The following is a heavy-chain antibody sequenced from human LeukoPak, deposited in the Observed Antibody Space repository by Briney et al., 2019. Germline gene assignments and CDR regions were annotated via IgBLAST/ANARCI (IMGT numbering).Heavy chain of an antibody. CDR3: ARDLGYSSSWYGFNWFDP. CDR1: NDSISSYY. J-gene: IGHJ5*02. CDR2: IFYSGHT. D-gene: IGHD6-13*01. V-gene: IGHV4-59*12. Sequence: SETLSLTCTVSNDSISSYYWSWIRQPPGKGLEWIGYIFYSGHTNYNPSLKSRVTISVDTSKNQFSLKLSSVTAADTAVYYCARDLGYSSSWYGFNWFDPWGQGTLVTVSS.